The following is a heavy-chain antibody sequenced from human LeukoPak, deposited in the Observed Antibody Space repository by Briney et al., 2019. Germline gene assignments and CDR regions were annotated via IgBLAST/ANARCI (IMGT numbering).Heavy chain of an antibody. CDR3: ARRNYGSPRWFDP. D-gene: IGHD3-10*01. Sequence: ASVKVSCKASGYTYSSYDINWVRQATGQGLEWMGWMNPNSGNTGYAQKFQGRVTMTRNTSISTAYMELSSLRSEDTAVYYCARRNYGSPRWFDPWGQGTLVTASS. J-gene: IGHJ5*02. V-gene: IGHV1-8*01. CDR1: GYTYSSYD. CDR2: MNPNSGNT.